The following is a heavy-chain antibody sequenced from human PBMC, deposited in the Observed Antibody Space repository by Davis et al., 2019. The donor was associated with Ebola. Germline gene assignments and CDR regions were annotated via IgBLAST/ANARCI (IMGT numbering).Heavy chain of an antibody. CDR3: ARHLYAESTFEY. CDR1: GGSISSSRYY. Sequence: MPSETLSLTCTVSGGSISSSRYYWGWIRQPPGKGLEWIGYVFHSGTTNYNPSLKSRVTMSVDTSNNQFSLKLSSVTAADTAVYYCARHLYAESTFEYWGQGTLVTVSS. D-gene: IGHD3-16*01. V-gene: IGHV4-61*05. CDR2: VFHSGTT. J-gene: IGHJ4*02.